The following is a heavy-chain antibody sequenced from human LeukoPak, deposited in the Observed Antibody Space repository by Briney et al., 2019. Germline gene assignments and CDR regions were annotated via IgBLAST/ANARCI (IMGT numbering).Heavy chain of an antibody. CDR3: ARALRYSATHYGMDV. J-gene: IGHJ6*02. CDR1: GGSISSGDYY. D-gene: IGHD6-13*01. V-gene: IGHV4-30-4*01. Sequence: SQTLSLTCTVSGGSISSGDYYWSWIRQPPGKGLEWIGYIYYSGSTYYNPSLESRVTISVDTSKNQFSLKLSSVTAADTAVYYCARALRYSATHYGMDVWGQGTTVTVSS. CDR2: IYYSGST.